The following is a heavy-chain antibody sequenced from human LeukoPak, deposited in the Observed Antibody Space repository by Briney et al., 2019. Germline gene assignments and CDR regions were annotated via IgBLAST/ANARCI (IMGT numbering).Heavy chain of an antibody. CDR2: IIPIFGTA. CDR1: GGTFSSYA. Sequence: GASVKVSCKASGGTFSSYAISWVRQAPGQGLEWMGGIIPIFGTANYAQKFQGRVTITADESTSTAYMELSSLRSEDTAVYHCARLPYTASYYYYGMDVWGQGTTVTVSS. CDR3: ARLPYTASYYYYGMDV. D-gene: IGHD3-16*01. V-gene: IGHV1-69*13. J-gene: IGHJ6*02.